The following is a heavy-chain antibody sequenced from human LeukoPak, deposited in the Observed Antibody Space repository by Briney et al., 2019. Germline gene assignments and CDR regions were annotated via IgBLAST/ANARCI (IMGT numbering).Heavy chain of an antibody. J-gene: IGHJ3*02. CDR2: TYFRSMWSS. CDR1: GDSVSSPTAT. D-gene: IGHD5/OR15-5a*01. CDR3: VRMSYNAFHI. Sequence: SQTLSLTCAISGDSVSSPTATWDWIRHSPSRGLEWLGRTYFRSMWSSDYAVAVRGRITISSDTSKNQYSLHLNSVTPEDTAVYYCVRMSYNAFHIWGQGTLVTVSS. V-gene: IGHV6-1*01.